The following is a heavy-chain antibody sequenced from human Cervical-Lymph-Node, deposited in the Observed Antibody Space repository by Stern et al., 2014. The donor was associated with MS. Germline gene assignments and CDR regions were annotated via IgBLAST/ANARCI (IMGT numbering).Heavy chain of an antibody. Sequence: QVQLVQSGAELKKPGSSVKVSCKASGGSLSTYTITWVRQAPGQGLEWMGRIIPALNVANYAQKFQGRLTITADKSTSTAYMEMSSLRSDDTAVYYCAGPAQLDWGQGTLVTVSS. CDR1: GGSLSTYT. CDR3: AGPAQLD. J-gene: IGHJ4*02. D-gene: IGHD1-1*01. CDR2: IIPALNVA. V-gene: IGHV1-69*09.